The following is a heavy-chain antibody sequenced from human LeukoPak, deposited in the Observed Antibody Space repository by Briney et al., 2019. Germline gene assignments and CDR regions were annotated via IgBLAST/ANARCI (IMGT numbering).Heavy chain of an antibody. J-gene: IGHJ5*02. CDR3: AKDWELGS. V-gene: IGHV4-59*01. D-gene: IGHD1-26*01. Sequence: SETLSLTCSVSGASINSYYWNWIRQPPGKGLEWIGNTYHSGSTNYNPSLKSRVTISLDTSKNQFSLKMSSVTAADTAVYYCAKDWELGSWGQGTLSPSPQ. CDR2: TYHSGST. CDR1: GASINSYY.